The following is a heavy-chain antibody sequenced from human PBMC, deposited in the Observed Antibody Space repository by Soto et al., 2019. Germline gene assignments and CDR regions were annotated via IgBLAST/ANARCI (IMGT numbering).Heavy chain of an antibody. CDR2: ISNTARTI. CDR1: GFDFSNYN. V-gene: IGHV3-48*02. Sequence: VQVVESGGGLIQPGGSLRLSCAGSGFDFSNYNMDWVRQAPGKGLEWISYISNTARTIFYADSVKGRFTISRDNARNSLFLQMNSLRDEDTAVYYCARDGSRGYDMDVWGQGTTVTVSS. CDR3: ARDGSRGYDMDV. J-gene: IGHJ6*02. D-gene: IGHD1-1*01.